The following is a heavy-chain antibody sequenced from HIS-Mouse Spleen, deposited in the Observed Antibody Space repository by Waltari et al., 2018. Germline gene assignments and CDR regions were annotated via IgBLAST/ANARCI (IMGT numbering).Heavy chain of an antibody. J-gene: IGHJ3*02. CDR3: AKDLARKDSGYDAFDI. V-gene: IGHV3-33*06. CDR2: IWYDGSNK. Sequence: QVQLVESGGGVVQPGRSLRLACAAAGLTLSSYGMHWVRQAPGKGLEWVAVIWYDGSNKYYADSVKGRFTISRDNSKNTLYLQMNSLRAEDTAVYYCAKDLARKDSGYDAFDIWGQGTMVTVSS. CDR1: GLTLSSYG. D-gene: IGHD5-12*01.